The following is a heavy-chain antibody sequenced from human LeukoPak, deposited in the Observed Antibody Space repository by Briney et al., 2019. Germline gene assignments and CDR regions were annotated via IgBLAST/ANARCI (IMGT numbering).Heavy chain of an antibody. CDR2: INPNSGGT. CDR1: GYTFTGYY. V-gene: IGHV1-2*02. CDR3: ARDLRNYYDSSGYQPFDY. J-gene: IGHJ4*02. D-gene: IGHD3-22*01. Sequence: ASVKVSCKASGYTFTGYYMHWVRQAPGQGLEWMGWINPNSGGTNYAQKFQGRVTMTRDKSISTAYMELSRLRSDDTAVYYCARDLRNYYDSSGYQPFDYWGQGTLVTVSS.